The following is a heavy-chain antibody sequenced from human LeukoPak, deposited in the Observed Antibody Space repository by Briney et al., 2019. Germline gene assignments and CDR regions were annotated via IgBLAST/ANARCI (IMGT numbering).Heavy chain of an antibody. J-gene: IGHJ4*02. Sequence: GGSLRLSCAASGFTFDDYAMHWVRQAPGKGLEWVSGISWNSGSIGYADSVKGRFTISRDNAKNSLYLQINSLRAEDTALYYCAKDQSRFLEWLLEWGQGTLVTVSS. CDR3: AKDQSRFLEWLLE. V-gene: IGHV3-9*01. D-gene: IGHD3-3*01. CDR1: GFTFDDYA. CDR2: ISWNSGSI.